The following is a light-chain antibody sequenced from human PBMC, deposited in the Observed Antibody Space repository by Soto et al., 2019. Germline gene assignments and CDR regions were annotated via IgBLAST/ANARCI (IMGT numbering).Light chain of an antibody. Sequence: TQSPATLSLSPGARATLSCRASQSVSSYLAWYQQKPGQAPSLLIYGASTRATGIPARFSGSGSGTDFTLTISNLEPEDFAVYYCQQHSHWPPWTFGQGTKVDIK. CDR2: GAS. CDR1: QSVSSY. V-gene: IGKV3-11*01. J-gene: IGKJ1*01. CDR3: QQHSHWPPWT.